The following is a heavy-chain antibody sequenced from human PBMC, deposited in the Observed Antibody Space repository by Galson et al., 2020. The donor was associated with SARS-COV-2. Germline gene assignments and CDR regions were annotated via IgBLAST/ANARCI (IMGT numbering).Heavy chain of an antibody. CDR1: GFSFSTYG. J-gene: IGHJ3*01. V-gene: IGHV3-48*02. Sequence: GGSLRLSCAASGFSFSTYGMTWVRQAPGKGLEWISYTSSPGGTTYYADSVKGRFTISRDDAENSLFLQMNSLRDDDTAVYFCTRSNFDCWGEGTMVTVSS. CDR2: TSSPGGTT. CDR3: TRSNFDC.